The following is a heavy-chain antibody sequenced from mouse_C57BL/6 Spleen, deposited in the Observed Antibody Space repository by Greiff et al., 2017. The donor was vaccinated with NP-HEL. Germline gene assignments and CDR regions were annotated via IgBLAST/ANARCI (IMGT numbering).Heavy chain of an antibody. CDR3: AWDWYFDV. CDR2: IWSGGST. J-gene: IGHJ1*03. CDR1: GFSLTSYG. Sequence: VMLVESGPGLVQPSQSLSITCTVSGFSLTSYGVHWVRQSPGKGLEWLGVIWSGGSTDYNAAFISRLSISKDNSKSQVFFKMNSLQADDTAIYYCAWDWYFDVWGTGTTVTVSS. V-gene: IGHV2-2*01.